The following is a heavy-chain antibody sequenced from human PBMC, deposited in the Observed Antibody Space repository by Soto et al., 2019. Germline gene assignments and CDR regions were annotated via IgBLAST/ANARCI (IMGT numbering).Heavy chain of an antibody. CDR2: SYYSGST. J-gene: IGHJ1*01. CDR1: GGSISSGDYY. V-gene: IGHV4-30-4*01. CDR3: ATEQWLRAEYFQH. D-gene: IGHD6-19*01. Sequence: QVQLQESGPGLVKPSQTLSLTCTVSGGSISSGDYYWSWIRQPPGKGLEWIGYSYYSGSTYYNPSLKSRVTISGDTSKNQFSLKLSSVTAADTAVYYCATEQWLRAEYFQHWGQGTLVTVSS.